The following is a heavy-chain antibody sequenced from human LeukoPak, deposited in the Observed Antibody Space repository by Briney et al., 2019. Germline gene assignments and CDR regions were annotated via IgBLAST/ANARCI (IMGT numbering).Heavy chain of an antibody. CDR1: GYTFTGYY. D-gene: IGHD3-3*01. Sequence: ASVKVSCKASGYTFTGYYMHWVRQAPGQGLEWVGWINPNSGGTNYAQKFQGRVTMTRDTSISTAYMELSRLRSDDTAVYYCAVYYDFWSGYSNWFDPWGQGTLVTVSS. CDR3: AVYYDFWSGYSNWFDP. J-gene: IGHJ5*02. CDR2: INPNSGGT. V-gene: IGHV1-2*02.